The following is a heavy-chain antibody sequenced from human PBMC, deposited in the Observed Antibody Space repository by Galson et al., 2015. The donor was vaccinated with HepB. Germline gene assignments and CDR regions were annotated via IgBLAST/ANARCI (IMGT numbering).Heavy chain of an antibody. J-gene: IGHJ6*02. CDR2: INPSGGST. CDR1: GYTFTSYY. D-gene: IGHD3-10*01. CDR3: ARDLSMKGRYYYGSGSPPYYYYGMDV. V-gene: IGHV1-46*01. Sequence: SVKVSCKASGYTFTSYYMHWVRQAPGQGLEWMGIINPSGGSTSYAQKFQGRVTMTRDTSTSTVYMELSSLRSEDTAVYYCARDLSMKGRYYYGSGSPPYYYYGMDVWGQGTTVTVSS.